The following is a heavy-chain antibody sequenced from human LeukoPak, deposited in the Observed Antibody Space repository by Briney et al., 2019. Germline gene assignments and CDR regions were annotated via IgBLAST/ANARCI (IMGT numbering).Heavy chain of an antibody. D-gene: IGHD3-22*01. V-gene: IGHV4-59*01. CDR2: IYYSGTT. CDR1: GDSINNYY. Sequence: PSETLSLTCTVSGDSINNYYWSWIRQPPGKGREWIGFIYYSGTTNYNPSLKSRVTISVDTSKNQYSLKLSSVTAADTAVYYCARERDSSVIDGFDIWGQGTMVTVSS. J-gene: IGHJ3*02. CDR3: ARERDSSVIDGFDI.